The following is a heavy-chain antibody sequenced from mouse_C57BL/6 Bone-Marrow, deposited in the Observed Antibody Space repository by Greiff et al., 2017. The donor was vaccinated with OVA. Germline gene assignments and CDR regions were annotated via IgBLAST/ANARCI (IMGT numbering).Heavy chain of an antibody. CDR3: ARICRCGYFDV. CDR2: INPSSGYT. V-gene: IGHV1-7*01. J-gene: IGHJ1*03. CDR1: GYPFTSYW. Sequence: LVESGAELAKPGAPVKLSCKASGYPFTSYWMHWVKQRPGQGLEWIGYINPSSGYTKYNQKFKDKATLTADKSSSTAYMQLSSLTYEDSAVYYCARICRCGYFDVWGTGTTVTVSS.